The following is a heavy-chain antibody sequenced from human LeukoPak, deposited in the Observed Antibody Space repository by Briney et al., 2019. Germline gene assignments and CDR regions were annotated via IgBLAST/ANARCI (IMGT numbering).Heavy chain of an antibody. V-gene: IGHV3-21*06. CDR3: AREATEAFDY. CDR1: GFTFSSYA. D-gene: IGHD5-12*01. J-gene: IGHJ4*02. Sequence: SGGSLRLSCSASGFTFSSYAMHWVRQAPGKGLEWVSSISSSSSYIYYADSVKGRFTISRDNAKNSLFLQMNSLRAEDTAVYYCAREATEAFDYWGQGTLVTVSS. CDR2: ISSSSSYI.